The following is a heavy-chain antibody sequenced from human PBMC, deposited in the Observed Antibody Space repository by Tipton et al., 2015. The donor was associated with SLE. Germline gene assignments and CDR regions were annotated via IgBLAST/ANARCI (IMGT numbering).Heavy chain of an antibody. CDR1: GGSMSTYY. Sequence: TLSLTCTVSGGSMSTYYWSWIRLPPGKGLEWIGYIYYSGGTSYNPSLNSRVTISVDTSRNQFSLKLTSVTAADSAVYYCARYSLTSCPLALWGRGTLVAVSS. J-gene: IGHJ2*01. CDR3: ARYSLTSCPLAL. D-gene: IGHD2-2*01. CDR2: IYYSGGT. V-gene: IGHV4-59*01.